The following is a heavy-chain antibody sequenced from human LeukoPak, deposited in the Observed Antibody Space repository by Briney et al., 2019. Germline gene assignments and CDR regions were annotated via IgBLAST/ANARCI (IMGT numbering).Heavy chain of an antibody. V-gene: IGHV3-48*02. CDR3: ARDREWAGFDV. D-gene: IGHD1-26*01. Sequence: GESLKISCVASGFTFRSRAMSWVRQAPGKGLEWLSYNSSSSSIIYYVDSVKGRFTISRDKAKKSLYLQMNSLRDEDTAVYYCARDREWAGFDVWGQGTTVTVSS. CDR1: GFTFRSRA. CDR2: NSSSSSII. J-gene: IGHJ6*02.